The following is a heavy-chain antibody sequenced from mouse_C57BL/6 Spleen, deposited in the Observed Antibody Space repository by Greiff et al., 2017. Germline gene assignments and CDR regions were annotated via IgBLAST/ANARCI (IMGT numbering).Heavy chain of an antibody. CDR3: ERAYCDY. CDR1: GYAFTNYL. V-gene: IGHV1-54*01. J-gene: IGHJ2*01. Sequence: VQLQQSGAELVRPGTSVKVSCKASGYAFTNYLIEWVKQRPGQGLEWIGVINPGGGGPNYNEKLSGKGTLTAYKSSSTAYLQLSILTSEDSAVYFCERAYCDYWGQGTTLTVSS. CDR2: INPGGGGP.